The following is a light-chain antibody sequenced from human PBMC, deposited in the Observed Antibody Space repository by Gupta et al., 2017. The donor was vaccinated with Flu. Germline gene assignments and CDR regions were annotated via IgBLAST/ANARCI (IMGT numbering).Light chain of an antibody. CDR2: DDS. V-gene: IGLV3-21*02. CDR3: QVWDGGRDDSGL. Sequence: SYELTQPPSVSVAPGQTARMTWGGNNIGSKSVHWYQQEPGQAPVVVVYDDSDRPSGIPERFSGSHSGNTATLTINRVDAGDEADYYCQVWDGGRDDSGLFGGGTKLTVL. J-gene: IGLJ2*01. CDR1: NIGSKS.